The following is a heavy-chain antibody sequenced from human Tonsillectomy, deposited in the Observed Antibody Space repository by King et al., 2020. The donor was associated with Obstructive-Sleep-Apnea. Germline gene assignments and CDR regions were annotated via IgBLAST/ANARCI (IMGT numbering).Heavy chain of an antibody. D-gene: IGHD2-2*01. Sequence: VQLVESGGGVVQPGGSLRLSCAASGFTVRTYGMHWVRQAPGKGLYWVAFTPFDGSYKTYADSVKGRFTISRDNSKNTLYLQMNSLRAEDTAVYYCAKDRRDQLLSNDAFDIWGQGTMVTVSS. CDR1: GFTVRTYG. V-gene: IGHV3-30*02. CDR2: TPFDGSYK. J-gene: IGHJ3*02. CDR3: AKDRRDQLLSNDAFDI.